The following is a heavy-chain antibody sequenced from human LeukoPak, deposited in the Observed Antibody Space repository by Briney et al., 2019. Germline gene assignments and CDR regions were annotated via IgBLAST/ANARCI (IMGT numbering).Heavy chain of an antibody. CDR1: GFTFSSYW. Sequence: GGSLRLSCAASGFTFSSYWMSWVRQAPGKGLEWVANIKQDGSEKYYVDSVKGRLTISRDNAKNSLYLQMNSLRAEDTAVYYCASSPPYSSGWRPFDYWGQGTLVTVSS. V-gene: IGHV3-7*01. CDR2: IKQDGSEK. D-gene: IGHD6-19*01. J-gene: IGHJ4*02. CDR3: ASSPPYSSGWRPFDY.